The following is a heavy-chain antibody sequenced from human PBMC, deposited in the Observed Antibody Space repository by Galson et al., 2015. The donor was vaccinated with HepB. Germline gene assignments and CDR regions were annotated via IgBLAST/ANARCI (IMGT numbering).Heavy chain of an antibody. Sequence: SLRLSCAATGFTFSDFWMHWVRQAPGKGLVWVSRIDSDGRSTAYADSVKGRFTISRDNAKNTLYLQMNSLGAEDTAIYYCARARAFDSSGDYLSQRKNHYYYYYMDVWGKGTTVTVSS. CDR1: GFTFSDFW. CDR3: ARARAFDSSGDYLSQRKNHYYYYYMDV. V-gene: IGHV3-74*01. CDR2: IDSDGRST. D-gene: IGHD3-22*01. J-gene: IGHJ6*03.